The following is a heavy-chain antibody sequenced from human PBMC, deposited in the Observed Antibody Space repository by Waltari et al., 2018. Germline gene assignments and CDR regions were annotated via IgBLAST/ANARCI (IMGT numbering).Heavy chain of an antibody. V-gene: IGHV3-23*01. CDR1: GFGINGYA. J-gene: IGHJ4*02. D-gene: IGHD3-16*01. CDR3: AKNVGAGYGSRAYALDY. CDR2: ISANEKT. Sequence: EEQLLESGGGLVQPGGSLRPSCEASGFGINGYAMNWVRQAPGKGLEWVATISANEKTYYADSVTGRFTISSDNSKNTVYLQLSGLRADDTALYYCAKNVGAGYGSRAYALDYWGLGTPVTVSS.